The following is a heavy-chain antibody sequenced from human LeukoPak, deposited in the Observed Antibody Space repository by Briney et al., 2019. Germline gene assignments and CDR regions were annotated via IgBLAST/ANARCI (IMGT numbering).Heavy chain of an antibody. CDR1: GGSINTYY. J-gene: IGHJ6*03. V-gene: IGHV4-59*01. CDR2: VYHSGTS. CDR3: ARDVHSYGYNPIGYYYYYMDV. D-gene: IGHD5-18*01. Sequence: SETLSLTCTVSGGSINTYYWSWIRQPPGKGLEWIASVYHSGTSNYNPSLRSRVSISADTSKNQFSLRVNSVTAADTALYYCARDVHSYGYNPIGYYYYYMDVWGKGTTVTVSS.